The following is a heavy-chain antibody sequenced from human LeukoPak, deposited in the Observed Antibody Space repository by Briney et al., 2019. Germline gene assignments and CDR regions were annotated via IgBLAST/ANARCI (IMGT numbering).Heavy chain of an antibody. D-gene: IGHD2-2*01. CDR1: VYTFTGYH. Sequence: GASVKVSCKASVYTFTGYHMHWVRQAPGQGLEWMGRINPNSGDTNNAQKFQGRVTMTRDTSISTAYMDLSRLTSDDTAVYYCARDYCSSTSCLFDYWGQGTLVTVSS. CDR2: INPNSGDT. V-gene: IGHV1-2*06. CDR3: ARDYCSSTSCLFDY. J-gene: IGHJ4*02.